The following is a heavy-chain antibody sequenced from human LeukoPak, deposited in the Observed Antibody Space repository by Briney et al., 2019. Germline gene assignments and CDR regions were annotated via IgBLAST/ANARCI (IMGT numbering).Heavy chain of an antibody. CDR2: IWYDGSNK. J-gene: IGHJ6*02. D-gene: IGHD3-10*01. Sequence: AGGSLRLSCAASGFTSSSYGMHWVRQAPGKGLEWVAVIWYDGSNKYYADSVKGRFTISRDNSKNTLYLQMNSLRAEDTAVYYCARDVDTMVRGVIYYYYGMDVWGQGTTVTVSS. CDR3: ARDVDTMVRGVIYYYYGMDV. CDR1: GFTSSSYG. V-gene: IGHV3-33*01.